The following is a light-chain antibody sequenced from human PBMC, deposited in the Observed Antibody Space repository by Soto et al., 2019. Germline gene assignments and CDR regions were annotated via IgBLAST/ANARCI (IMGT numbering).Light chain of an antibody. V-gene: IGKV4-1*01. Sequence: DIVMTQSPDSLAVSLGERATINCKSSQSVLNRSNNTNYLAWYQQKPGQPPKVLIYWATTRVSGVPDRFSGSGAGTDFTLTNSSLQAEDVAVYYCQQYYNTYTFGQGTKLEI. CDR1: QSVLNRSNNTNY. CDR3: QQYYNTYT. J-gene: IGKJ2*01. CDR2: WAT.